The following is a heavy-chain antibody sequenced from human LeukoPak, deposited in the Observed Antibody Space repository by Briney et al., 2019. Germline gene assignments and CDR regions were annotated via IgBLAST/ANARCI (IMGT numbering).Heavy chain of an antibody. D-gene: IGHD3-22*01. Sequence: GGSLRLSCAASGFTFSSYYMHWVRQAPGKGLMWVSRIHSDGSSTSYADSVKGRFTISRDNAKNTLYLQMNSLRAEDTAVYYCARAAPAYYFDSSGHYFAYWGQGTLVTVSS. CDR2: IHSDGSST. CDR3: ARAAPAYYFDSSGHYFAY. J-gene: IGHJ4*02. CDR1: GFTFSSYY. V-gene: IGHV3-74*01.